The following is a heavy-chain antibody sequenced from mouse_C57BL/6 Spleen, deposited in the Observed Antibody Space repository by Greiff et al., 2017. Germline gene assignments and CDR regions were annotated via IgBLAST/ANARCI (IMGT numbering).Heavy chain of an antibody. D-gene: IGHD1-1*01. CDR3: ARVLYYGSSLDYYAMDY. V-gene: IGHV1-63*01. Sequence: VKLMESGAELVRPGTSVKMSCKASGYTFTNYWIGWAKQRPGHGLEWIGDIYPGGGYTNYNEKFKGKATLTADKSSSTAYMQFSSLTSEDSAIYYCARVLYYGSSLDYYAMDYWGQGTSVTVSS. CDR1: GYTFTNYW. CDR2: IYPGGGYT. J-gene: IGHJ4*01.